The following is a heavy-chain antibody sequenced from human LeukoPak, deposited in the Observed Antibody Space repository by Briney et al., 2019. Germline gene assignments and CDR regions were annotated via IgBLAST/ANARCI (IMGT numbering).Heavy chain of an antibody. Sequence: GGSLRLSCAASLITFTSHWMSSGRQAPGKGLEWVAYIKQDGSKKYYVGSVRGRFTTSRDNDKNSLYLQKKSLSFQDMDVYYCARIVWRAPDYWGQGTLVTVSS. CDR1: LITFTSHW. D-gene: IGHD2-21*01. CDR3: ARIVWRAPDY. J-gene: IGHJ4*02. V-gene: IGHV3-7*01. CDR2: IKQDGSKK.